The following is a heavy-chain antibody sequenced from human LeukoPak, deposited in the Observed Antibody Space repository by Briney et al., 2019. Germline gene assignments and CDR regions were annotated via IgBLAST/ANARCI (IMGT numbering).Heavy chain of an antibody. CDR3: AGAVGIAVAGEDY. CDR1: GGSISSYY. CDR2: IYYSGST. Sequence: SETLSLTCTVSGGSISSYYWSWIRQPPGEGLEWIGYIYYSGSTNYNPSLKSRVTISVDTSKNQFSLKLSSVTAADTAVYYCAGAVGIAVAGEDYWGQGTLVTVSS. D-gene: IGHD6-19*01. V-gene: IGHV4-59*01. J-gene: IGHJ4*02.